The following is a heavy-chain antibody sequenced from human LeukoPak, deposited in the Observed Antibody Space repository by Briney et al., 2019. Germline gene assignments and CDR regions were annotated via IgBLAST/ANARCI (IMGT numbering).Heavy chain of an antibody. CDR3: ASGTPLDY. CDR2: IYTSGST. J-gene: IGHJ4*02. Sequence: SETLSLTCTVSGGSISSGSYYWSWIRQPAGKGLEWIGRIYTSGSTNYNPSLKSRVTISVDTSKNQFPLRLSSVTAADTAVYYCASGTPLDYWGQGTLVTVSS. D-gene: IGHD1-1*01. V-gene: IGHV4-61*02. CDR1: GGSISSGSYY.